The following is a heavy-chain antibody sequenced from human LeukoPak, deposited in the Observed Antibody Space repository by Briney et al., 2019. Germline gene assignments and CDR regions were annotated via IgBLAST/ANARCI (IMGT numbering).Heavy chain of an antibody. Sequence: SETLSLTCAVYGGSFSGYYWSWIRQPPGKGLEWIGEISHSGSTNYNPSLKSRVTISVDTSKNQFSLKLSSVTAAGTAVYYCARDRGYGSGSIDYWGQGTLVTVSS. J-gene: IGHJ4*02. CDR3: ARDRGYGSGSIDY. D-gene: IGHD3-10*01. V-gene: IGHV4-34*01. CDR2: ISHSGST. CDR1: GGSFSGYY.